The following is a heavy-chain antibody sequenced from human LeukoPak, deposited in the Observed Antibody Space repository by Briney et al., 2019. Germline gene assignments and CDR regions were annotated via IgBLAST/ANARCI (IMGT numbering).Heavy chain of an antibody. CDR2: ISSSGSTI. D-gene: IGHD3-10*02. Sequence: GGSLTLSCAASGFTFSSYDMNWVRQAPGKGLEWVSYISSSGSTIYYPDSVKGRSTISRDNDKNSLYLQMNGLRAEDTAVYYCAELGITMIGGVWGKGTTVTISS. J-gene: IGHJ6*04. CDR3: AELGITMIGGV. V-gene: IGHV3-48*03. CDR1: GFTFSSYD.